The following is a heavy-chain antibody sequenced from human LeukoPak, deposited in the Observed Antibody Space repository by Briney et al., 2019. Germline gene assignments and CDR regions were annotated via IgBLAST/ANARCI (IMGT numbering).Heavy chain of an antibody. J-gene: IGHJ6*02. Sequence: GGSLRLSCAASGLTFSAYGMHWVRQAPGKGLEWVAVISHDGGNKKYADSVKGRFTISRDNSKKTLYLQMDSLRTEDTAVYYCAMTMIIEAITHMDVWGQGTTVTVSS. CDR2: ISHDGGNK. CDR3: AMTMIIEAITHMDV. CDR1: GLTFSAYG. V-gene: IGHV3-30*03. D-gene: IGHD3-22*01.